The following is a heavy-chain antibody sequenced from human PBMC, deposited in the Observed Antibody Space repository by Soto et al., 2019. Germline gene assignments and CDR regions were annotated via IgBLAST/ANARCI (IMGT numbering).Heavy chain of an antibody. Sequence: ASVKVSCKASGGTSSTNAISWVRQAPGQGLEWMGGIIPIFGTANYAQKFQGRVTITADESTSTAYMELSSLRSEDTAVYYCARGLGSENAFDIWGQGTMVTVSS. CDR3: ARGLGSENAFDI. V-gene: IGHV1-69*13. D-gene: IGHD3-16*01. CDR2: IIPIFGTA. J-gene: IGHJ3*02. CDR1: GGTSSTNA.